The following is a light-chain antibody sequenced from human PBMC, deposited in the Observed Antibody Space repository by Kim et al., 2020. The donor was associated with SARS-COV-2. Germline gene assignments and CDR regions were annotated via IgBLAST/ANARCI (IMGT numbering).Light chain of an antibody. CDR1: QSVSSN. V-gene: IGKV3-15*01. CDR2: GAS. Sequence: EIVMTQSPATLSVSPGERATLSCRASQSVSSNLAWYQQRPGQAPRLLIYGASTRAAGIPARFSGSGSGTEFTLTISSLQSEDFAVYYCQHYNNWPKFTFGGGTKVDIK. J-gene: IGKJ4*01. CDR3: QHYNNWPKFT.